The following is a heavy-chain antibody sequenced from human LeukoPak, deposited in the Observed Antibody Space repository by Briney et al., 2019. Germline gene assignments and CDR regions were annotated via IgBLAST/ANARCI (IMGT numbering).Heavy chain of an antibody. Sequence: SETLSLTCTVSGGSISSGDYYWSWIRQPPGKGLEWIGHIYYSGSTYYNPSLKSRVTISVDTSKNQFSLKLSSVTAADTAVYYCARDNKDGSGSYQFDYWGQGTLVTVSS. CDR3: ARDNKDGSGSYQFDY. V-gene: IGHV4-30-4*01. J-gene: IGHJ4*02. CDR2: IYYSGST. CDR1: GGSISSGDYY. D-gene: IGHD3-10*01.